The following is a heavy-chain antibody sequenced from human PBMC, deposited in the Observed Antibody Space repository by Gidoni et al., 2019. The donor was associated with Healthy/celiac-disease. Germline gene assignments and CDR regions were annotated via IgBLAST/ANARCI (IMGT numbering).Heavy chain of an antibody. Sequence: EVQLVESGGGLVKPGGSLRLSCAASGFTFSSYRMNWVRQAPGKGLEWVSSISSSSSYIYYADSVKGRFTISRDNAKNSLYLQMNSLRAEDTAVYYCARDGMTTVTTLLFNWFDPWGQGTLVTVSS. V-gene: IGHV3-21*01. CDR3: ARDGMTTVTTLLFNWFDP. CDR1: GFTFSSYR. J-gene: IGHJ5*02. D-gene: IGHD4-17*01. CDR2: ISSSSSYI.